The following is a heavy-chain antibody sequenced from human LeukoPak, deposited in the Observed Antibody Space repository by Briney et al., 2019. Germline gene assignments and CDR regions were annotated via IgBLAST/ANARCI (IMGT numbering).Heavy chain of an antibody. D-gene: IGHD3-22*01. V-gene: IGHV4-34*01. CDR1: GGSFSGYY. CDR3: ARQSPYYESSGYYPQLMDV. J-gene: IGHJ6*03. CDR2: INHSGST. Sequence: SETLSLTCAVYGGSFSGYYWSWIRQSPGKGLEWIGEINHSGSTKYNPSLKSPVTISVDTSENQFSLKLRSVTAADTAVYYCARQSPYYESSGYYPQLMDVWGKGTTVTISS.